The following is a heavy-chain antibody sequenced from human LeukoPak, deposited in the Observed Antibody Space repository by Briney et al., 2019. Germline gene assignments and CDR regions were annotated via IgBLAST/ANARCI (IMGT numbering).Heavy chain of an antibody. J-gene: IGHJ6*03. CDR1: GFTFSSYA. Sequence: GGSLRLSCAASGFTFSSYAMCWVRQAPGKGLEWVSGINYNSANTYYADSVKGRFTISRDNSKNTLCLQMNSLRADDTAVYYCAKWGGSYYPYYHMDVWGKGTTVTVSS. V-gene: IGHV3-23*01. D-gene: IGHD1-26*01. CDR2: INYNSANT. CDR3: AKWGGSYYPYYHMDV.